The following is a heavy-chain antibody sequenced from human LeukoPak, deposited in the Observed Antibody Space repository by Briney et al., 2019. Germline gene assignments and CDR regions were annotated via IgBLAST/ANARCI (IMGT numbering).Heavy chain of an antibody. Sequence: GGSLRLSCAASGLPFRTYWMNWVRQAPGKGLEWVSSISDTGYYIYYADSVKGRFTISRDNAKNSLSLQMNNLRAEDTAVYYCANHLACGSTTCPSFDNWGQGTLVTVSS. D-gene: IGHD2-15*01. CDR3: ANHLACGSTTCPSFDN. CDR2: ISDTGYYI. V-gene: IGHV3-21*01. J-gene: IGHJ4*02. CDR1: GLPFRTYW.